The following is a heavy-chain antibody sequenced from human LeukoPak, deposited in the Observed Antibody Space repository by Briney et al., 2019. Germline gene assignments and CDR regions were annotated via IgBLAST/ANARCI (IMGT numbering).Heavy chain of an antibody. D-gene: IGHD6-13*01. J-gene: IGHJ2*01. CDR1: GGSISSYY. CDR3: AGNSGPPSSSWRTYWYFDL. CDR2: IYYSGST. V-gene: IGHV4-59*01. Sequence: SETLSLTCTVSGGSISSYYWSWIRQPPGKGLEWIGYIYYSGSTNYNPSLKSRVTISVDTSKNQFSLKLSSVTSADTAVYYCAGNSGPPSSSWRTYWYFDLWGRGTLVTVSS.